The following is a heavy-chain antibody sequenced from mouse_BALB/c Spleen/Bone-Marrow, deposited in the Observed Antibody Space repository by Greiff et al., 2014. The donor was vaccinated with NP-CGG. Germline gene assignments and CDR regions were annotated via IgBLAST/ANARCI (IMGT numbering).Heavy chain of an antibody. J-gene: IGHJ2*01. CDR1: GFTFSSFS. CDR2: ISSGSSTI. V-gene: IGHV5-17*02. CDR3: VRSGSSSGYFDY. Sequence: EVHLVESGGGLVQPGGSRKLSCAASGFTFSSFSMHWVRQAPEKGLEWVAYISSGSSTIYYGDTVMGRFTISRDNPKNTLFLQMTSLRSEDTATYYCVRSGSSSGYFDYWGQGTTLTVSS. D-gene: IGHD1-1*01.